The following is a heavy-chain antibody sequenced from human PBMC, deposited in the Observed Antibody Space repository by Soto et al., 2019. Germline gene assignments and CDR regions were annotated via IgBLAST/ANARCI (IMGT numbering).Heavy chain of an antibody. V-gene: IGHV3-23*01. Sequence: EVQLLESGGALVQPGGSLRLSCAASGFTFSNHAMNWVRQAPGKGLEWVSTMSDSGSTYYADSVKGRFTISRDNSKNTLYVQMNGVRVEDTAVYYCARDPGGHYCTSTSCLYFFDHWGQGTLVIVSS. CDR2: MSDSGST. J-gene: IGHJ4*02. CDR3: ARDPGGHYCTSTSCLYFFDH. D-gene: IGHD2-2*01. CDR1: GFTFSNHA.